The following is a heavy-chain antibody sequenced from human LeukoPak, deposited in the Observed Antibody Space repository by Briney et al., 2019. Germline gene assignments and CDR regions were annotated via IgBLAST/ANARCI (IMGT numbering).Heavy chain of an antibody. CDR3: AKAGPRVVPAAMLSWYFQH. CDR1: GFSFSTYG. D-gene: IGHD2-2*01. V-gene: IGHV3-23*01. CDR2: VSTSGETT. Sequence: GGSLRLSCVGSGFSFSTYGMTWVRQAPGKGLEWVSSVSTSGETTYYADSVKGRFTISRDNSKSTLYLQMNSLRAEDTAVYYCAKAGPRVVPAAMLSWYFQHWGQGTLVTVSS. J-gene: IGHJ1*01.